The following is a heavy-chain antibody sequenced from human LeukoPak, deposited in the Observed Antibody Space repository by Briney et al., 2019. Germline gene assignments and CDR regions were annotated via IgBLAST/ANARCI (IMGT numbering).Heavy chain of an antibody. CDR3: ALARDYRSGP. CDR2: IYRSGST. J-gene: IGHJ5*02. D-gene: IGHD4/OR15-4a*01. Sequence: PSQTLSLTCAVSGDSSNNGDYSWTWVRQPPGKGLEWIGYIYRSGSTFYNPSLKSRVTMSVDKPKNQFSLQLNSVTAADTAVYYCALARDYRSGPWGQGTLVTVSS. CDR1: GDSSNNGDYS. V-gene: IGHV4-30-2*01.